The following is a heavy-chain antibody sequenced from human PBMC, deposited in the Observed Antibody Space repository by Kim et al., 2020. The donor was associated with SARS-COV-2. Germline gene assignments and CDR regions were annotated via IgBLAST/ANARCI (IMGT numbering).Heavy chain of an antibody. V-gene: IGHV3-23*01. D-gene: IGHD6-6*01. CDR1: GFTFSSYA. Sequence: GGSLRLSCAASGFTFSSYAMSWVRQAPGKGLEWVSAISGSGGSTYYADSVKGRFTISRDNSKNTLYLQMNSLRAEDTAVYYCAKVEYSSSSGLGRALYGMDVWGQGTTVTVSS. CDR3: AKVEYSSSSGLGRALYGMDV. J-gene: IGHJ6*02. CDR2: ISGSGGST.